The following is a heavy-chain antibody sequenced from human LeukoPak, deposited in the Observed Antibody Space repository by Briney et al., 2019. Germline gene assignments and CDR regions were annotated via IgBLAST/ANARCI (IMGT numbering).Heavy chain of an antibody. Sequence: GGSLRLSCAASGFTFSNYGMHWVRQAPGKGLEWVSAISGSGSSTYYADSVKGRFTISRDNSKKTLYLQMSSLRAEDTAVYYCAKDGSYFDFDYWGQGTLVTVSS. CDR3: AKDGSYFDFDY. D-gene: IGHD1-26*01. CDR1: GFTFSNYG. V-gene: IGHV3-23*01. J-gene: IGHJ4*02. CDR2: ISGSGSST.